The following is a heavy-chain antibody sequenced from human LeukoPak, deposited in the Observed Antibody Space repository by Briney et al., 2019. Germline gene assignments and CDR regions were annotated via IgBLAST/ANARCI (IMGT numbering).Heavy chain of an antibody. Sequence: ASVKVSCKASGYTFTSYGISWVRQAPGQGLEWMGWISAYNGNTNYAQKLQGRVTITTDESTSTAYMELSSLRSEDTAVYYCATEGFEYYFDYWGQGTLVTVSS. J-gene: IGHJ4*02. CDR2: ISAYNGNT. CDR1: GYTFTSYG. V-gene: IGHV1-18*01. CDR3: ATEGFEYYFDY.